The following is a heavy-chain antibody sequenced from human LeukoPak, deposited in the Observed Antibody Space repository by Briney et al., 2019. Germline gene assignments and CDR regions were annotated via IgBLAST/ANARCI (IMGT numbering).Heavy chain of an antibody. V-gene: IGHV3-48*03. D-gene: IGHD2-8*01. CDR1: GFSLNSFQ. CDR2: ISDSGTTE. CDR3: ARDGTTNRYNWFDS. Sequence: GGSLRLSCAASGFSLNSFQMNWVRQAPGKGLEWISYISDSGTTEYYADSVKGRFTISRDNAKNSLYLQMNSLTGEDTALYYCARDGTTNRYNWFDSWGQGTLVTVSS. J-gene: IGHJ5*01.